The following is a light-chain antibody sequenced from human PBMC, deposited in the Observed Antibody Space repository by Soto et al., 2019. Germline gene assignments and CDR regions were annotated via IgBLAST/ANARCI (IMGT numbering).Light chain of an antibody. Sequence: EIVLTQSPATLSLSPGEIATLSCRASQSVSSYLAWYQQKPGQAPRLLIYDASNRATGIPARFSGSGSETDFTLTISGLEPEYFAVYYCQQRSNWPPITFGQGTRLQ. CDR2: DAS. CDR3: QQRSNWPPIT. V-gene: IGKV3-11*01. CDR1: QSVSSY. J-gene: IGKJ5*01.